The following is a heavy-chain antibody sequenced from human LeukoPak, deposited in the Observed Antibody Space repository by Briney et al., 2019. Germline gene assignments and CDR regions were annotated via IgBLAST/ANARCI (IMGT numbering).Heavy chain of an antibody. J-gene: IGHJ4*02. V-gene: IGHV3-66*01. CDR2: IYSDGST. CDR3: ARAVVLGAPDTDYFDY. Sequence: GGSLRLSCAAFGVTASNNYMNWVRQAPGQGLEWVAIIYSDGSTYYPDSLKDRFSISRDNSKNTLYLQMDSLTVEDTALYYCARAVVLGAPDTDYFDYWGQGTLVTVAS. CDR1: GVTASNNY. D-gene: IGHD3-16*01.